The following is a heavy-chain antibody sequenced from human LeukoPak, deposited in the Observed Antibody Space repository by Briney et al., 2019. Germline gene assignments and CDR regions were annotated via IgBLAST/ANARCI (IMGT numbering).Heavy chain of an antibody. CDR1: GYTFTGYY. V-gene: IGHV1-2*02. Sequence: ASVRVSCKASGYTFTGYYMHWVRQAPGQGLEWMGWINPNSGGTNYAQKFQGRVTMTRDTSISTAYMELSRLRSDDTAVYYCARSPCGGDCYFGYWGQGTLVTVSS. CDR2: INPNSGGT. CDR3: ARSPCGGDCYFGY. J-gene: IGHJ4*02. D-gene: IGHD2-21*02.